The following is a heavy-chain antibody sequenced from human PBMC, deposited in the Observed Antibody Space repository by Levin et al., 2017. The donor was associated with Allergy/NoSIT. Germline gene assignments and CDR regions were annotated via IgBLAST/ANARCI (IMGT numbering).Heavy chain of an antibody. CDR2: ISGSGGST. D-gene: IGHD2-2*01. Sequence: PGGSLRLSCAASGFTFSSYAMSWVRQAPGKGLEWVSAISGSGGSTYYADSVKGRFTISRDNSKNTLYLQMNSLRAEDTAVYYCAKDWFLSTSWNWFDPWGQGTLVTVSS. CDR3: AKDWFLSTSWNWFDP. CDR1: GFTFSSYA. J-gene: IGHJ5*02. V-gene: IGHV3-23*01.